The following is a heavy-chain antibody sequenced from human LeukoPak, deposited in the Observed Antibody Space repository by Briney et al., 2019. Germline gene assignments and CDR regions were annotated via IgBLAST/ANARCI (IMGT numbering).Heavy chain of an antibody. CDR1: GFTFSNYL. CDR3: VKALGNIVGTTTYFDY. D-gene: IGHD1-26*01. Sequence: GGSLRLSCSASGFTFSNYLMHWVRQAPGKGLEYVSAISSNGGSTYYADSVKGRFTISRDNSQNTLYLQMSRLRPEDTAVYYCVKALGNIVGTTTYFDYWGQGTLVTVSS. CDR2: ISSNGGST. V-gene: IGHV3-64D*06. J-gene: IGHJ4*02.